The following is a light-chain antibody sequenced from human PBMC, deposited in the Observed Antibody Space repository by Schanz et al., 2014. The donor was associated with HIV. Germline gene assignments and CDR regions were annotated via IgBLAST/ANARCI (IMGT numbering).Light chain of an antibody. V-gene: IGKV3-20*01. Sequence: EIVMTQSPATLSVSPGDRATLSCRASQSLSSNLAWYQQKPGQAPRLLIYGASSRATGIPDRFSGSGSGTDFTLTISRLEPEDFAVYYCQQYGSSPRTLTFGGGTKVEIK. CDR2: GAS. CDR3: QQYGSSPRTLT. J-gene: IGKJ4*01. CDR1: QSLSSN.